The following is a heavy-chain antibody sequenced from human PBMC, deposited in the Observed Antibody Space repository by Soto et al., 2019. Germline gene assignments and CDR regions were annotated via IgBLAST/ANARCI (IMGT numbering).Heavy chain of an antibody. J-gene: IGHJ4*02. CDR3: ARGDYYDIHDY. D-gene: IGHD3-22*01. V-gene: IGHV1-3*01. CDR2: INAGNGNT. CDR1: GYTFTSYA. Sequence: QVQLVQSGAEVKKPGASVKGSCKASGYTFTSYAIHWVRQAPGQRLEWMEWINAGNGNTKYSQKFQGRVTISRDTSASTAYMELSSLRSEDTAVYYCARGDYYDIHDYWGQGTLVTVSS.